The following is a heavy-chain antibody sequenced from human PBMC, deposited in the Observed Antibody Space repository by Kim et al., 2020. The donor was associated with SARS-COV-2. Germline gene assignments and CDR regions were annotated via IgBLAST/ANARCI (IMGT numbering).Heavy chain of an antibody. CDR1: GFTFDDYA. CDR3: AKGSGYYDSSGYPHN. J-gene: IGHJ4*02. D-gene: IGHD3-22*01. Sequence: GGSLRLSCAASGFTFDDYAMHWVRQAPGKGLEWVSGISWNSGSIGYADSVKGRFTISRDNAKNSLYLQMNSLRAEDTALYYCAKGSGYYDSSGYPHNWGQGTLVTVSS. V-gene: IGHV3-9*01. CDR2: ISWNSGSI.